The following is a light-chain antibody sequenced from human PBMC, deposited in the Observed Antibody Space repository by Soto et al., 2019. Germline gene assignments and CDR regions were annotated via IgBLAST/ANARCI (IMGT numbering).Light chain of an antibody. V-gene: IGLV1-51*01. CDR1: SSNIGGNY. J-gene: IGLJ2*01. Sequence: QAVVTQPPSVSAAPGQRVTISCSGSSSNIGGNYVSWYQEVPRTAPKLLIYDNHKRHSGVPDRFSGSKSGTSATLGIADLHAGDEAHYYCGTWDINLDTVVFGGGTKVTVL. CDR2: DNH. CDR3: GTWDINLDTVV.